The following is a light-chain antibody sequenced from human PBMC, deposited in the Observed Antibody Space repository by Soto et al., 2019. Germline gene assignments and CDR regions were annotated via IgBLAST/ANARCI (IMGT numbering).Light chain of an antibody. CDR2: EAS. V-gene: IGLV2-14*01. Sequence: QSVLTQPASVSGSPGQSITISCTGTSSDVGGYDYVSWYQLHPGKAPKLMVFEASNRPSGDSYRFSGSKSGNTASLTISGLQAEDDADYFCSSYSFSTAYLFGTGTKVTVL. CDR1: SSDVGGYDY. CDR3: SSYSFSTAYL. J-gene: IGLJ1*01.